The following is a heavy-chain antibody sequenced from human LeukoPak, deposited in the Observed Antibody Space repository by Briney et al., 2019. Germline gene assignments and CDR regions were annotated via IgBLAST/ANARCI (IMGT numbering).Heavy chain of an antibody. CDR1: GGSISSYD. CDR2: IYYSGST. D-gene: IGHD4-17*01. J-gene: IGHJ4*02. V-gene: IGHV4-59*01. CDR3: ARDRGYGDYYFDY. Sequence: SETLSLTCTVSGGSISSYDWSWIRQPPGKGLEWIGYIYYSGSTNYNPSLKSRVTISVGTSKNQFSLKLSSVTAADTAVHYCARDRGYGDYYFDYWGQGTLVTVSS.